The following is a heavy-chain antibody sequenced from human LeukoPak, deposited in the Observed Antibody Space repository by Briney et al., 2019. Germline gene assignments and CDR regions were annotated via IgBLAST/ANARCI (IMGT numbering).Heavy chain of an antibody. D-gene: IGHD4-23*01. V-gene: IGHV4-59*01. CDR1: GGSISSYY. J-gene: IGHJ4*02. Sequence: SETLSLTCTVSGGSISSYYWSWIRQPPGKGLEWIGNIYNSEKTNYNPSLKSRVTISVDTSKNQFSLKLSSVTAADTAVYYCARDLGDNGGYFDYWGQGTLVTVSS. CDR3: ARDLGDNGGYFDY. CDR2: IYNSEKT.